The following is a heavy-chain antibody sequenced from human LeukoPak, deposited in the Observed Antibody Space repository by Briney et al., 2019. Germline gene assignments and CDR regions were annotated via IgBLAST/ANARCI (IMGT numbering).Heavy chain of an antibody. D-gene: IGHD1-7*01. Sequence: PGGSLRLSCAASGFSVNSNYMNWVRQAPGKGLEWVSVIYSGGSTYYADSVKGRFTISRDNSRNTVYLQMNSLRAEDTAVYYCAKGERWNYYSLGYWGQGTLVTVSS. CDR1: GFSVNSNY. V-gene: IGHV3-53*01. J-gene: IGHJ4*02. CDR2: IYSGGST. CDR3: AKGERWNYYSLGY.